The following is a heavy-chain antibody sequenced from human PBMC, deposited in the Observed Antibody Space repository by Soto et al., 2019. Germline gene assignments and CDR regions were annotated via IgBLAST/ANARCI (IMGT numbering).Heavy chain of an antibody. CDR3: ARGRYGDY. CDR1: GYTFTSYG. J-gene: IGHJ4*02. CDR2: ISAHNGNT. Sequence: QVNLVQSGAEVKKPGASVKVSCKASGYTFTSYGITWVRQAPGQGLEWMGWISAHNGNTDYAQKLQGRVIVTRDTSTSTAYMELRSLISDATAVYYCARGRYGDYWGQGALVTVSS. D-gene: IGHD1-1*01. V-gene: IGHV1-18*01.